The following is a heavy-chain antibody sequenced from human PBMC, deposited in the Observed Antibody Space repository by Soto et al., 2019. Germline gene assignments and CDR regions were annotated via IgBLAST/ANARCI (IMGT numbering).Heavy chain of an antibody. CDR2: ISAHNGNT. CDR1: GYGFTTYG. Sequence: QVHLVQSGAEVKKPGASVKVSCKGSGYGFTTYGITWVRQAPGQGLEWMAWISAHNGNTNYAQKLQGRVTVTRDTATSTAYMELRSLRSDDTAAYSCARGRYGDYWGQGALVTVSS. J-gene: IGHJ4*02. D-gene: IGHD1-1*01. CDR3: ARGRYGDY. V-gene: IGHV1-18*01.